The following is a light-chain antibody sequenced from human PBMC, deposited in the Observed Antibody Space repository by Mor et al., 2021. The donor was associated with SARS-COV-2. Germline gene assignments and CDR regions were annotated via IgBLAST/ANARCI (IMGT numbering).Light chain of an antibody. V-gene: IGKV4-1*01. CDR2: GAS. J-gene: IGKJ1*01. CDR3: QQYYSTPRT. Sequence: SVLYSSNNKNYLAWYQQKPGQPPKLLIYGASTRESGVPDRFSGSGSGTDFTLTISSLQAEDVAVYYCQQYYSTPRTFGQGTKV. CDR1: SVLYSSNNKNY.